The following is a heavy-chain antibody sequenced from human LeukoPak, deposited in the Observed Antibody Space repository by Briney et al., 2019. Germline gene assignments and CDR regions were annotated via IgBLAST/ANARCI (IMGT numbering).Heavy chain of an antibody. V-gene: IGHV3-73*01. CDR2: IRSKANSYAT. CDR1: GFTFSGSA. CDR3: ARGLMVYAIPYAFDI. J-gene: IGHJ3*02. Sequence: GGSLRLSCAASGFTFSGSAMHWVRQASGKGLEWVGRIRSKANSYATAYAASVKGRFTISRDDSKNTAYLQMNSLKTEDTAVYYCARGLMVYAIPYAFDIWGQGTMVTVSS. D-gene: IGHD2-8*01.